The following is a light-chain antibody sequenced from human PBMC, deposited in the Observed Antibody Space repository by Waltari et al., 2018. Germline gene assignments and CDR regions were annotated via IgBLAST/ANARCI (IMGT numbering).Light chain of an antibody. CDR1: QVIHKY. V-gene: IGKV1-9*01. J-gene: IGKJ4*01. CDR2: AAT. Sequence: DIQLTQSPSFLSAFVGDRVTITCRASQVIHKYVAWYQQKSGKAPQLLIYAATTLHIGVPSRFSGGGSGTEFTLTISSLQPEDFATYYCQELNNYPLTFGGGTKVEIK. CDR3: QELNNYPLT.